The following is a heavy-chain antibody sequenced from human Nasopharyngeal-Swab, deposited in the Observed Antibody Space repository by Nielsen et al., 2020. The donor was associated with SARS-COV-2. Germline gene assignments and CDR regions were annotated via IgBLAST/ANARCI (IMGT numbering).Heavy chain of an antibody. V-gene: IGHV3-23*03. J-gene: IGHJ4*02. CDR3: AKGAGGDFWSGYLRFLDY. CDR1: GFTFSSYA. Sequence: GGSLRLSCAASGFTFSSYAMSWVLRAPGKGLDRVSVIYSGGSSTYYADSVKGRFTISRDNSKNTLYLQMNSLRAEDTAVYYCAKGAGGDFWSGYLRFLDYWGQGTLVTVSS. CDR2: IYSGGSST. D-gene: IGHD3-3*01.